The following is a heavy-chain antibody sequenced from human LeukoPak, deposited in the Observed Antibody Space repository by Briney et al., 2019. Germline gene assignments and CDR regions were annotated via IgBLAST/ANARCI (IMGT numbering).Heavy chain of an antibody. CDR3: ARGVATDY. CDR2: MSPKSGKT. J-gene: IGHJ4*02. D-gene: IGHD5-12*01. CDR1: GYTFTSYD. Sequence: GASVKVSCKASGYTFTSYDINWVRQASGQGLEWMGWMSPKSGKTGCAQKFQGRVTITRDTSISTAYMELSSLTSEDTAVYYCARGVATDYWGQGTLVTVSS. V-gene: IGHV1-8*02.